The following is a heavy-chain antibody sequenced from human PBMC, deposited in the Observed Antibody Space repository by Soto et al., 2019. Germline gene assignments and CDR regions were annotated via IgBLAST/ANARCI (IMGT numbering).Heavy chain of an antibody. CDR2: INAGNGNT. D-gene: IGHD5-18*01. V-gene: IGHV1-3*01. CDR3: AKGGYSYDY. J-gene: IGHJ4*02. Sequence: ASVKVSCKASGYTFTSYAMHWVRQAPGQRLEWMGWINAGNGNTKYSQKFQGRFTISRDNSKNTLYLQMNSLRAEDTAVYYCAKGGYSYDYWGQGTLVTVSS. CDR1: GYTFTSYA.